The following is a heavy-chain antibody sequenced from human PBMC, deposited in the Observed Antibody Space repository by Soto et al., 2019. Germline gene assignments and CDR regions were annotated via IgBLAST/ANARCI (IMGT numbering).Heavy chain of an antibody. D-gene: IGHD5-12*01. V-gene: IGHV1-18*01. CDR3: ARDNGYASEY. CDR1: GYTFTSYG. J-gene: IGHJ4*02. Sequence: QVQLVQSGAEVKKPGASVKVSCKASGYTFTSYGISWVRQAPGKGLEWMGRIRANNGKTNYAQKLQGRVTITPDTSTSPAYMELRSLRSDDTAVYYCARDNGYASEYWGQGTLVTVSS. CDR2: IRANNGKT.